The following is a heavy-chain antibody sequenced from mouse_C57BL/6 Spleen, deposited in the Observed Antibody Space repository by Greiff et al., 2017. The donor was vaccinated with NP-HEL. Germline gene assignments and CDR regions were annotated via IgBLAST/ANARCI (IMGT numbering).Heavy chain of an antibody. CDR3: GRVEGYFYYLDY. CDR1: GYTFTSYT. V-gene: IGHV1-4*01. J-gene: IGHJ2*01. D-gene: IGHD2-3*01. Sequence: VQLQQSGAELARPGASVKMSCKASGYTFTSYTMHWVKQRPGQGLEWIGYINPSSGYTKYNQKFKDKATLTADKSSSTAYMQLSSLTSEDSAVYYCGRVEGYFYYLDYWGQGTTLTVSS. CDR2: INPSSGYT.